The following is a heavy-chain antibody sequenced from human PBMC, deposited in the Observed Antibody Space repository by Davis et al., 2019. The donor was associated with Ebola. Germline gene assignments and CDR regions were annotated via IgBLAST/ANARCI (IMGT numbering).Heavy chain of an antibody. CDR3: ARGQFPTTSDH. V-gene: IGHV1-18*04. CDR2: INPHNGNT. CDR1: GYTFTNYG. D-gene: IGHD1-1*01. J-gene: IGHJ4*02. Sequence: AASVKVSCKASGYTFTNYGITWLRQAPGQGLEWMGWINPHNGNTNYAQNVQGRVTMTTDTSTSTAYMEVEILRSEDAAVYYCARGQFPTTSDHWGQGTLVTVSS.